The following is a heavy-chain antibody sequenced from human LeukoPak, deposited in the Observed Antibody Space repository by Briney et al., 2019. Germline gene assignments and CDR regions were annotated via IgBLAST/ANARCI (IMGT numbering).Heavy chain of an antibody. CDR1: GFTFSSYA. CDR3: AKTGNYYDSSGYPRDAFDI. CDR2: ISYDGSNK. J-gene: IGHJ3*02. Sequence: GGSLRLSCAASGFTFSSYAMHWVRQAPGKGLEWVAVISYDGSNKYYADSVKGRFTISRDNSKNTLYLQMNSLRAEDTAVYYCAKTGNYYDSSGYPRDAFDIWGQGTMVTVSS. D-gene: IGHD3-22*01. V-gene: IGHV3-30*04.